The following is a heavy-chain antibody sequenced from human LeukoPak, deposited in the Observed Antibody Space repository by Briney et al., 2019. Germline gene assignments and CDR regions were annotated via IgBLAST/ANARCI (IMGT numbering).Heavy chain of an antibody. CDR3: ARTNLDCKSGVCYDY. Sequence: ASVKVSCKASDYTFTNYGISWVRQAPGQGLEWMGWISAYNGKTYYAQKFQGRLTVTTGTSTSTAYMDLRSLRSDDTVVYYCARTNLDCKSGVCYDYWGQGTPVTVSS. CDR1: DYTFTNYG. J-gene: IGHJ4*02. CDR2: ISAYNGKT. D-gene: IGHD2-8*01. V-gene: IGHV1-18*01.